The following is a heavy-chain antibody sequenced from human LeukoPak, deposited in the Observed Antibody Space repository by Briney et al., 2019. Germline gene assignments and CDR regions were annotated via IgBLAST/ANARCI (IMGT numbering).Heavy chain of an antibody. Sequence: SQTLSLTCAVSGGSISSGGYSWSWIRQPPGKGLEWIGYIYHSGSTYYNPSLKSRVTISVDTSKNQFSLKLSSVTAADTAVYYCTRRPAGNALEGWGQGTLVTVSS. CDR1: GGSISSGGYS. CDR2: IYHSGST. D-gene: IGHD3-3*01. J-gene: IGHJ4*02. V-gene: IGHV4-30-2*01. CDR3: TRRPAGNALEG.